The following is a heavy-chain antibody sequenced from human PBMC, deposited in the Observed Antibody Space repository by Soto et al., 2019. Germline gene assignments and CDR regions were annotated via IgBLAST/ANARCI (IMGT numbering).Heavy chain of an antibody. CDR1: GGTVSSGSYY. CDR3: AGGHSGRRGWFAP. CDR2: IYYSGST. Sequence: SQTLSLTCTVSGGTVSSGSYYWSWIRQPPGKGLEWIGYIYYSGSTNYNPSLKSRVTISVDTSKNQFSLKLSSVTAADTAVYFCAGGHSGRRGWFAPRGRGTLGIGSS. J-gene: IGHJ5*02. V-gene: IGHV4-61*01. D-gene: IGHD6-25*01.